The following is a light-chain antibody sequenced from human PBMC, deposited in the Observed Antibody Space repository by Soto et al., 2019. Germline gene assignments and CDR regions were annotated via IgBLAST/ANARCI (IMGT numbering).Light chain of an antibody. CDR1: QSVSNY. CDR2: GAS. CDR3: QQYGRSPLT. V-gene: IGKV3-20*01. Sequence: EIVLTQSPATLSLSPGERATLSCRASQSVSNYLAWYQQKPGQAPRLLIYGASGRATGIPDRFSGSGSGTEFTLTISRLEPEDFAVYYCQQYGRSPLTFGGGTKVDIK. J-gene: IGKJ4*01.